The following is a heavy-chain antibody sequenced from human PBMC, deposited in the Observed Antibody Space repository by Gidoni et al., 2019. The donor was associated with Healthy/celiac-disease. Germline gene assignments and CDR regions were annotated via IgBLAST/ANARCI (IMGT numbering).Heavy chain of an antibody. J-gene: IGHJ5*02. CDR1: GGSISSYY. CDR3: ARGRFLEWLRFDP. V-gene: IGHV4-59*01. CDR2: IYYSGST. D-gene: IGHD3-3*01. Sequence: QVQLQESGPGLVKPSETLSLTCTVSGGSISSYYWSWIRQPPGKGLEWIGYIYYSGSTNYNPSLKSRVTISVDTSKNQFSLKLSSVTAADTAVYYCARGRFLEWLRFDPWGQGTLVTVSS.